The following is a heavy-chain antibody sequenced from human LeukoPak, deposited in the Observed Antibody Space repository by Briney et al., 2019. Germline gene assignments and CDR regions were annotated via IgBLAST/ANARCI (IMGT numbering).Heavy chain of an antibody. CDR3: ARAQIKAGYFDY. V-gene: IGHV4-59*01. J-gene: IGHJ4*02. Sequence: SETLSLTCTVSGGSISSYYWSWIRQPPGKGLEWIGYIYYSGSTNYNPSLKSRVTISVDTSKNQFSLKLGSVTAADTAVYYCARAQIKAGYFDYWGQGTLVTVYS. D-gene: IGHD3-10*01. CDR1: GGSISSYY. CDR2: IYYSGST.